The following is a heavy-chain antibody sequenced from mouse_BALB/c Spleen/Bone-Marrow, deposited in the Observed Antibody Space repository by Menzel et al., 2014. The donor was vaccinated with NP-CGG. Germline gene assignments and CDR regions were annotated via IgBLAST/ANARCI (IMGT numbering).Heavy chain of an antibody. D-gene: IGHD1-1*01. Sequence: QVHVKQSGAELVRPGTSVKVSCKASGYAFTNYLIEWVKQRPGQGLEWIGVINPGSGGSNNNEEFKGKATLAADKSSSTAYMQLSSLTSDDSAVYFCARSTTVKDYFDYWGQGTTLTVSS. V-gene: IGHV1-54*01. CDR1: GYAFTNYL. CDR3: ARSTTVKDYFDY. J-gene: IGHJ2*01. CDR2: INPGSGGS.